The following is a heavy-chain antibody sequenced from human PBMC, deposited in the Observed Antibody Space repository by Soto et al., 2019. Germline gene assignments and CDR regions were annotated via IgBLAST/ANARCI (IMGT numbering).Heavy chain of an antibody. CDR1: GFTFSDYY. CDR3: ARDVTMVRGVIGYYYYYYMDV. CDR2: ISSSGSTI. V-gene: IGHV3-11*01. D-gene: IGHD3-10*01. Sequence: GGSLRLSCAASGFTFSDYYMSWIRQAPGKGLEWVSYISSSGSTIYYADSVKGRFTISRDNAKNSLYLQMNSLRAEDTAVYYCARDVTMVRGVIGYYYYYYMDVWGKGTTVTVSS. J-gene: IGHJ6*03.